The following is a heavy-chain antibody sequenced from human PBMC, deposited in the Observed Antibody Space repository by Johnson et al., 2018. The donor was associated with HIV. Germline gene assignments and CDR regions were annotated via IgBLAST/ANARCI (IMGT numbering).Heavy chain of an antibody. CDR1: GFTFSNAW. V-gene: IGHV3-9*01. J-gene: IGHJ3*02. CDR2: ISWNSGSI. Sequence: EVQLVESGGGLVEPGGSLRLSCAASGFTFSNAWMSWVRQAPGKGLEWVSGISWNSGSIGYADSVKGRFTISRDNAKNSLYLQMNSLRAEDTALYYCAKDIWAYCGGDRSPGSAFDIWGQGTMVTVSS. CDR3: AKDIWAYCGGDRSPGSAFDI. D-gene: IGHD2-21*01.